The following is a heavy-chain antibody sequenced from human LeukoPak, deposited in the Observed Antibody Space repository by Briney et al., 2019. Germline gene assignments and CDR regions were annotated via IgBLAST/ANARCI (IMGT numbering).Heavy chain of an antibody. V-gene: IGHV3-30*03. CDR2: ISYDGSNK. Sequence: GGSLRLSCAASGFTFSSYGMHWVRQAPGKGLEWVAVISYDGSNKYYADSVKGRFTISRDNSKNTLYLQMNSLRAEDTAVYYCAGDDSGYTLNDAFDIWGQGTMVTVSS. CDR3: AGDDSGYTLNDAFDI. CDR1: GFTFSSYG. D-gene: IGHD3-22*01. J-gene: IGHJ3*02.